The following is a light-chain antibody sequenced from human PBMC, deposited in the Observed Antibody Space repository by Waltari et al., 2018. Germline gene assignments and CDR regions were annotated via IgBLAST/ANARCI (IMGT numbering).Light chain of an antibody. Sequence: IMLTQSPATPSLSPGERATHSCSASQSISNYLAWYQQKPGQAPRLLIYDTSNRATGIPTRFSGSGFGTDFTLTISSLEPEDFAIYYCQQRRNWPLTFGGGTKVEIK. CDR1: QSISNY. J-gene: IGKJ4*01. CDR3: QQRRNWPLT. V-gene: IGKV3-11*01. CDR2: DTS.